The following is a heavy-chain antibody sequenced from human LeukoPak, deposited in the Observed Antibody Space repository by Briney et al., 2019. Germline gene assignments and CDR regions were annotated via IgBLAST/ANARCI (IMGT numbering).Heavy chain of an antibody. V-gene: IGHV1-24*01. CDR1: GYTLTELS. Sequence: ASVKVSCKVSGYTLTELSMHWVRRAPGKGLEWMGGFDPEDGETIYAQKFQGRVTMTEDTSTDTAYMELSRLRSDDTAVYYCASNAGIALYGMDVWGQGTTVTVSS. CDR3: ASNAGIALYGMDV. CDR2: FDPEDGET. J-gene: IGHJ6*02. D-gene: IGHD6-13*01.